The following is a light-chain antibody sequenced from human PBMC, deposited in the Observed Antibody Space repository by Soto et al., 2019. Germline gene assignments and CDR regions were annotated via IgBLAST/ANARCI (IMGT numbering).Light chain of an antibody. J-gene: IGLJ1*01. V-gene: IGLV2-23*01. CDR1: SSDVGSYNL. CDR3: CSYADSSRIYV. Sequence: QSALTQPASVSGSPGQSITISCTRTSSDVGSYNLVSWYQQHPGKAPKLMIYEGSKLPSGISNRFSGSKSGNTASLTISGLQDEDEAEYYCCSYADSSRIYVFGSGTKLTVL. CDR2: EGS.